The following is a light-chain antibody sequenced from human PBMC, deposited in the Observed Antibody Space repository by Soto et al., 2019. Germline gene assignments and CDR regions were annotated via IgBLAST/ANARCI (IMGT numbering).Light chain of an antibody. J-gene: IGKJ4*01. CDR1: QSVTNW. Sequence: DIPMTQSPSTLSASVGDRVTITCRASQSVTNWLAWYQQKPGKAPKLLIFDASSLQSGVPSRFSGGGSGTEFTLSISSLQPDDFATYYCQLYDGHSVFTFGGGTKVEIK. CDR2: DAS. V-gene: IGKV1-5*01. CDR3: QLYDGHSVFT.